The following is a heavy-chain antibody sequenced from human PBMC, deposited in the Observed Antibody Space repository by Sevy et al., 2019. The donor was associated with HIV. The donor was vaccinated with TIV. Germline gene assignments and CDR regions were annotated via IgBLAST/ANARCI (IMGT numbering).Heavy chain of an antibody. Sequence: GGCLRLSCAASGFTFSSYGMNWVRQAPGKGLERVSAVSGSGGGGSHGGTYYADSVEGRLTISRDNSKNTLYLQMNSLRAEDTAVYYCAKTAHFWSGYPNWGQGTLVIVSS. V-gene: IGHV3-23*01. D-gene: IGHD3-3*02. CDR2: VSGSGGGGSHGGT. CDR1: GFTFSSYG. CDR3: AKTAHFWSGYPN. J-gene: IGHJ4*02.